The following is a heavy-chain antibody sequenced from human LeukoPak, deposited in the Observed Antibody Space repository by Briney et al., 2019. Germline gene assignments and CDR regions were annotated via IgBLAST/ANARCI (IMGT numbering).Heavy chain of an antibody. J-gene: IGHJ4*02. CDR2: INYSGST. CDR1: GGSISSTFYY. Sequence: PSETLSLTCTVSGGSISSTFYYWGWIRQPPGKGLEWIGSINYSGSTYYNPSLKSRVTISVDTSKNQFSLKLSSVTAVDTAVYYCAGRGYCSGGSCYSPTFSDYWGQGTPVTVSS. D-gene: IGHD2-15*01. V-gene: IGHV4-39*07. CDR3: AGRGYCSGGSCYSPTFSDY.